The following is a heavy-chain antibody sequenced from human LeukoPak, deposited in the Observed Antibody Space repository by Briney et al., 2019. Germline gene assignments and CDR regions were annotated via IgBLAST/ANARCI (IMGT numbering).Heavy chain of an antibody. J-gene: IGHJ5*02. V-gene: IGHV1-18*01. D-gene: IGHD6-13*01. CDR1: GYTFTSYG. CDR3: ARDDQISSELSIRFDP. Sequence: GASVKVSCKASGYTFTSYGISWVRQAPGQGLEWMGWISAYNGNTNYAQKLQGRVTMTTDTSTSTAYMELRSLRSDDTAVYYCARDDQISSELSIRFDPWGQGTLVTVSS. CDR2: ISAYNGNT.